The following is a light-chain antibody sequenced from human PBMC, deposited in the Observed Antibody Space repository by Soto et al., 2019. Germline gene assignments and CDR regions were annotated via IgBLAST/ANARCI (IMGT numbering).Light chain of an antibody. V-gene: IGKV3-11*01. Sequence: EIVLTQSPGTLSLSPGESATLSCRASQSVSHSLAWYQQKPGQAPRLLIYDTSSRATVIPGRFSGSGSGTDFTLTSDSLEPEDSAVDYCRQRTDLPTFGGGTKVEI. CDR1: QSVSHS. CDR3: RQRTDLPT. J-gene: IGKJ4*01. CDR2: DTS.